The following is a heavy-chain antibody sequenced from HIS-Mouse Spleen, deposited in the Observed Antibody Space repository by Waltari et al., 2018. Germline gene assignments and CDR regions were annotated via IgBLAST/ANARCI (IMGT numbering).Heavy chain of an antibody. J-gene: IGHJ2*01. Sequence: QLQLQESGPGLVKPSETLSLTCTVSGGSISSSSYYWGWIRQPPGEGLEWIGSIYYSGSTYYNPSLKGRVTISVDTSKNQFSLKLSSVTAADTAVYYCAREIPYSSSWYDWYFDLWGRGTLVTVSS. D-gene: IGHD6-13*01. V-gene: IGHV4-39*07. CDR3: AREIPYSSSWYDWYFDL. CDR1: GGSISSSSYY. CDR2: IYYSGST.